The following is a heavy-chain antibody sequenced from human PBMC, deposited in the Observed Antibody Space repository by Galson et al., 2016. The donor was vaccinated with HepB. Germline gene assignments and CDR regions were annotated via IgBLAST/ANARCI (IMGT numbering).Heavy chain of an antibody. V-gene: IGHV1-69*13. CDR3: AREVEDIAARPPLYNWFDP. Sequence: SVKVSCKASGGTFSSYSISWVRQAPGQGLEWMGGIIPLFGTANYAQKFQGRVTISADESTSTAYMELRSLRSADTAVYYRAREVEDIAARPPLYNWFDPWGQGTLVTVSS. J-gene: IGHJ5*02. CDR1: GGTFSSYS. D-gene: IGHD6-6*01. CDR2: IIPLFGTA.